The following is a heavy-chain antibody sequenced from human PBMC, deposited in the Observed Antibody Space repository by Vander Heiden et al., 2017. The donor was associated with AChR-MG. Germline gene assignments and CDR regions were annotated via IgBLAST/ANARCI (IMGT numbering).Heavy chain of an antibody. Sequence: QVQLVESGGGVVQPGRSLRLSCAASGFRFSNYSRHWVRQAPGKGLEWVAVTSYDGSNKYYTDSVTGRFTISRDNSKSTVYLQMNSLRAEDTAVYYCARVSEASIFGVIVNDALDVWGQGTMVTVSS. CDR1: GFRFSNYS. V-gene: IGHV3-30*04. CDR2: TSYDGSNK. D-gene: IGHD3-3*01. CDR3: ARVSEASIFGVIVNDALDV. J-gene: IGHJ3*01.